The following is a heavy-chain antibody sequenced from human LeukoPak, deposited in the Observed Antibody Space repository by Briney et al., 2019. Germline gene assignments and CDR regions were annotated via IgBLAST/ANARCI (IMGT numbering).Heavy chain of an antibody. D-gene: IGHD2-21*02. J-gene: IGHJ4*02. CDR3: VREGNELLSKNFDY. V-gene: IGHV1-2*02. Sequence: ASVKVSCKASGFTFTGYYIHWVRQAPGQGLEWMGYINPHSGGTSSPHKFQGRLTMTRDTSISAAYMELSSLISDDTAMYYCVREGNELLSKNFDYWGQGTLVTVSS. CDR1: GFTFTGYY. CDR2: INPHSGGT.